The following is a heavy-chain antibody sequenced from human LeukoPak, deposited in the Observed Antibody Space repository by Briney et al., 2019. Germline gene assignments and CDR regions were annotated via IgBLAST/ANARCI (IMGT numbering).Heavy chain of an antibody. CDR2: ISSSGSTI. J-gene: IGHJ6*02. D-gene: IGHD6-19*01. Sequence: GGSLRLSCAASGFTFSSYEMNWVRQAPGRGLEWVSYISSSGSTIYYEDSVKGRFTISRDNAKNSLYLQMNSLRAEDTAVYYCARGISRYSSGWYQGGAYYYYGMDVWGQGTTVTVSS. CDR1: GFTFSSYE. V-gene: IGHV3-48*03. CDR3: ARGISRYSSGWYQGGAYYYYGMDV.